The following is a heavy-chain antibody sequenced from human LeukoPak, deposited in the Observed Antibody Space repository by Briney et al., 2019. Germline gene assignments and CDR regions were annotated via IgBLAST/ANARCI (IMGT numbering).Heavy chain of an antibody. CDR2: IYHSGST. D-gene: IGHD4-17*01. CDR1: GGSISSGGYS. CDR3: ARGPYGDYDSGAFDI. V-gene: IGHV4-30-2*01. Sequence: SETLSLTCAVSGGSISSGGYSWSWIRQPPGEGLEWIGYIYHSGSTYYNPSLKSRVTISVDRSKNQFSLKLSSVTAADTAVYYCARGPYGDYDSGAFDIWGQGTMVTVSS. J-gene: IGHJ3*02.